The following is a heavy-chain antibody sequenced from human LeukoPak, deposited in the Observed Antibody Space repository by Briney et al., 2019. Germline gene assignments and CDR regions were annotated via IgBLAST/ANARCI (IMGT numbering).Heavy chain of an antibody. CDR1: GGSISSYY. CDR3: ARVSGSGVYYYYGMDV. J-gene: IGHJ6*02. D-gene: IGHD3-10*01. V-gene: IGHV4-4*07. Sequence: PSETLSLTCTVSGGSISSYYWSWIRQPAGKGLEWIGRIYTSGSTNYNPSLKSRVAMSVDTSKNQCSLKLSSVTAADTAVYYCARVSGSGVYYYYGMDVWGQGTTVTVSS. CDR2: IYTSGST.